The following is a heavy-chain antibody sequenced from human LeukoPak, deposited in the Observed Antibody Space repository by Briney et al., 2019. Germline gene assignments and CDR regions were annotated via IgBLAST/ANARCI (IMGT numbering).Heavy chain of an antibody. V-gene: IGHV4-38-2*02. CDR2: IYHSGST. Sequence: SETLSLTCTVSGYSISSGYYWGWIRPPPGKGLEWIGIIYHSGSTYYNPSLKSRVTISVDTSKNQFSLNLSSVTAADTAVYYCARHFGYSYGAVPFDPWGQGTLVTVSS. J-gene: IGHJ5*02. D-gene: IGHD5-18*01. CDR1: GYSISSGYY. CDR3: ARHFGYSYGAVPFDP.